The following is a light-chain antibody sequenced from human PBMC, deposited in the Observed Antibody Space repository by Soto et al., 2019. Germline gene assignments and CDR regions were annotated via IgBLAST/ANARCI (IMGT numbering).Light chain of an antibody. CDR1: SSNIGSNT. V-gene: IGLV1-44*01. J-gene: IGLJ1*01. CDR2: SNN. Sequence: QLVLTQPPSASGTPGQRVTISCSGNSSNIGSNTVNWYQQLPGTAPKLLIYSNNQRPSGVPDRFSGSKSGTSASLAISGLQSEDEADYYCAAWDDSLNGYVFGTGTKLTVL. CDR3: AAWDDSLNGYV.